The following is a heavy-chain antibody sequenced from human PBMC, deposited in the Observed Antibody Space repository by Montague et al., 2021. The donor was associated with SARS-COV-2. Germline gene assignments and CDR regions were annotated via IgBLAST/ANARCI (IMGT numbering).Heavy chain of an antibody. Sequence: SETLSLTCTVFGGSISSSSYYWGWIRQPPGKGLEWIGSIYYSGSTYYNPSLKSRVTISVDTSKNQFSLKLSSVTAADTAAYYCAKLLWFRGGFDYWGQGTLVTVSS. J-gene: IGHJ4*02. V-gene: IGHV4-39*07. CDR2: IYYSGST. CDR3: AKLLWFRGGFDY. D-gene: IGHD3-10*01. CDR1: GGSISSSSYY.